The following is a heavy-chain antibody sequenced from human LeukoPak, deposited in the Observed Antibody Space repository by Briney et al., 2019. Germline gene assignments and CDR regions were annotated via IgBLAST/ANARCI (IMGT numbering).Heavy chain of an antibody. Sequence: GGSLRLSCAASGFTFSSYSMSWVRQAPGKGLEWVSSISSSSSYIYYAASMKGRFTISRDNAKNSLYLQMNSLRAEDTAVYYCARGYSSSWHHYYYYMDVWGKGTTVTVSS. CDR1: GFTFSSYS. D-gene: IGHD6-13*01. CDR3: ARGYSSSWHHYYYYMDV. V-gene: IGHV3-21*01. CDR2: ISSSSSYI. J-gene: IGHJ6*03.